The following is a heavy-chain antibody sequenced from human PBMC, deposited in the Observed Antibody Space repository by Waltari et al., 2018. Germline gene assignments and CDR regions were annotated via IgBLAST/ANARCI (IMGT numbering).Heavy chain of an antibody. V-gene: IGHV1-69*06. Sequence: QVQLVQSGAEVKKPGASVKVSCKAFGYTLSSYGISWVRQAPGQGLEWMGRIIPIFGTANYAQKCQGRVTITADKSTSTAYMELSSLRSEDTAVYYCAGGEQQLVLDYWGQGTLVTVSS. CDR3: AGGEQQLVLDY. CDR2: IIPIFGTA. CDR1: GYTLSSYG. D-gene: IGHD6-13*01. J-gene: IGHJ4*02.